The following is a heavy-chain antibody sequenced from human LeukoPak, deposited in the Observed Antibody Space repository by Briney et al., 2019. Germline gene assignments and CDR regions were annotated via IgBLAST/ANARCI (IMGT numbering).Heavy chain of an antibody. V-gene: IGHV3-23*01. CDR2: ISGSGDST. CDR1: GFTFSYYA. J-gene: IGHJ4*02. D-gene: IGHD7-27*01. CDR3: ARDGWAGELDY. Sequence: GGSLRLSCAASGFTFSYYAMSWVRQAPGKGLEWVSAISGSGDSTHYADSVKGRFTISRDNAKNSLYLQMNSLRAEDTAVYYCARDGWAGELDYWGQGTLVTVSS.